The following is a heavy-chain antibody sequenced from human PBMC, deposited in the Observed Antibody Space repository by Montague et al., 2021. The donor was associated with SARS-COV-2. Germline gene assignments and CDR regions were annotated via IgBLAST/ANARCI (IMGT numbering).Heavy chain of an antibody. CDR3: ARGGWSGSYYNGPFDY. V-gene: IGHV4-59*01. CDR1: GGSISSYY. D-gene: IGHD3-10*01. Sequence: SETLSLTCTVSGGSISSYYWSWIRQPPGKGLEWIGYIYYSGSTNYDPSLKSRVTISVDTSKNQFSLKLSSVTAADTAVYYCARGGWSGSYYNGPFDYWGQGTLVTVSS. J-gene: IGHJ4*02. CDR2: IYYSGST.